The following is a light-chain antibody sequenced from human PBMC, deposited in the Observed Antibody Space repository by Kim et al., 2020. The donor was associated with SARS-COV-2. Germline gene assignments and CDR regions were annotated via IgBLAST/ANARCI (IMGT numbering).Light chain of an antibody. J-gene: IGKJ2*01. CDR3: QQCFGSSMYT. Sequence: EIVLTQSPATLSLSPGERATLSCRASQSVSSNSLVWYQQKPGQAPRLLIHGASIRATGIPDRFSGSGSGTDFTLTISRLEPEDFAVYYCQQCFGSSMYTFGQGTKLEI. CDR1: QSVSSNS. V-gene: IGKV3-20*01. CDR2: GAS.